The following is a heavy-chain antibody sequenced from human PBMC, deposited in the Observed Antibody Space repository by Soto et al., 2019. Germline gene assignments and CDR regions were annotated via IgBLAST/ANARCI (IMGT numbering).Heavy chain of an antibody. D-gene: IGHD3-22*01. CDR2: IYTSGST. V-gene: IGHV4-4*07. Sequence: QVQLQESGPGLVKPSETLSLTCTVSGGSISSYYWSWIRQPAGKGLEWIGRIYTSGSTNYNPSLKSRVTMSVDTSKKKCSLKLSSVTAADTAVYYCAREQYYYDSSAYLMDYWGQGTLVTVSS. CDR3: AREQYYYDSSAYLMDY. CDR1: GGSISSYY. J-gene: IGHJ4*02.